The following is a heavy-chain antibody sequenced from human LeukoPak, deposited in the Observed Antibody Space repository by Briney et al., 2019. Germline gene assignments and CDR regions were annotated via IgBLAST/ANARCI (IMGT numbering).Heavy chain of an antibody. D-gene: IGHD6-6*01. J-gene: IGHJ4*02. CDR3: ASRGGIAARPVYYFDY. CDR2: INHSGST. Sequence: PSETLSLTCTVSGGSISGYYWSWIRQPPGKGLEWIGEINHSGSTNYNPSLKSRVTISVDTSKNQFSLKLSSVTAADTAVYYCASRGGIAARPVYYFDYWGQGTLVTVSS. V-gene: IGHV4-34*01. CDR1: GGSISGYY.